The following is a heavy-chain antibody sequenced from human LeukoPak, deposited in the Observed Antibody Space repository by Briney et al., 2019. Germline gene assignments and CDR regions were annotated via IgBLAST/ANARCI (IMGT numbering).Heavy chain of an antibody. CDR3: ARAEYYYGSGSYYNFDY. CDR1: GYSISSGYY. Sequence: SETLSLTCTVSGYSISSGYYWGWIRQPPGKGLEWLGSIYHSGSTYYNPSLKSRVTISVDTSKNQFSLKLSSVTAADTAVYYCARAEYYYGSGSYYNFDYWGQGTLVTVSS. V-gene: IGHV4-38-2*02. J-gene: IGHJ4*02. D-gene: IGHD3-10*01. CDR2: IYHSGST.